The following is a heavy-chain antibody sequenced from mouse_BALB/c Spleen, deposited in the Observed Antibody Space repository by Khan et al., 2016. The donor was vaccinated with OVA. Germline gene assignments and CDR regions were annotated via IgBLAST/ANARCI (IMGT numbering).Heavy chain of an antibody. D-gene: IGHD4-1*01. J-gene: IGHJ4*01. CDR1: GYSITSDYA. CDR2: ISYSGST. CDR3: ASELGRYYALDY. Sequence: EVQLQESGPGLVKPSQSLSLTCTVTGYSITSDYAWNWIRQFPGNKLEWMGYISYSGSTTYTPSLKSRISITRDTSKDQFFLQLTSVTSADTATYYCASELGRYYALDYWGQGTSVTVSS. V-gene: IGHV3-2*02.